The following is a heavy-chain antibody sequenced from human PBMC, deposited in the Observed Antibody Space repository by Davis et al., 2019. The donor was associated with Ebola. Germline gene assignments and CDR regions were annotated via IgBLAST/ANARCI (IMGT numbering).Heavy chain of an antibody. D-gene: IGHD3-16*01. CDR2: INTKTGNP. CDR1: GYTFSSYA. J-gene: IGHJ4*02. V-gene: IGHV7-4-1*02. Sequence: AASVKVSCKASGYTFSSYAMNWVRQAPGQGLEWMGWINTKTGNPTYAQGFTGRFVFSLDTSVSTAYLQISSLEAEDTAVYYCARGMGELALNWGQGTLVTVSS. CDR3: ARGMGELALN.